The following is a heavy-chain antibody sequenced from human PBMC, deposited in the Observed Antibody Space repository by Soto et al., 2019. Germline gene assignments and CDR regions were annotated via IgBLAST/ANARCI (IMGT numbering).Heavy chain of an antibody. CDR2: ISSSGSTI. J-gene: IGHJ6*02. CDR1: GFTFSSYE. CDR3: ATEGVIVVVPAAISYGMDV. V-gene: IGHV3-48*03. D-gene: IGHD2-2*01. Sequence: GGSLRLYCAASGFTFSSYEMNWVRQAPGKGLEWVSYISSSGSTIYYADSVKGRFTISRDNAKNSLYLQMNSLRAEDTAVYYCATEGVIVVVPAAISYGMDVWGQGTTVTVSS.